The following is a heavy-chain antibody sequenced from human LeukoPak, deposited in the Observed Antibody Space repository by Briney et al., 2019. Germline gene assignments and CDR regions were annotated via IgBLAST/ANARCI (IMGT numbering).Heavy chain of an antibody. J-gene: IGHJ3*02. D-gene: IGHD2-15*01. V-gene: IGHV3-21*01. Sequence: GGSLRLSCAASGFTFSSYTMSWVDQAPGKGLEWVSSISSSSSYIYHADSAKGRFTISRDNAKNALYLQMNSLRAEDTAVYYCAREGRVGSCSGGSCYHDAFDIWGQGTMVTVSS. CDR1: GFTFSSYT. CDR3: AREGRVGSCSGGSCYHDAFDI. CDR2: ISSSSSYI.